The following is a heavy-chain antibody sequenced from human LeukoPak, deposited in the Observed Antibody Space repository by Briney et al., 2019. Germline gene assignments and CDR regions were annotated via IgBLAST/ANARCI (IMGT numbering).Heavy chain of an antibody. D-gene: IGHD1-14*01. Sequence: PSETLSLTCTVSGGSISSSSYYWGWIRQPPGKGLEWIGSIYYSGSTYYNPSLKSRLTISLDTSKNQFFLILGSVIVADTAVYYCARGKVPDPWGQGTLITVSS. CDR3: ARGKVPDP. V-gene: IGHV4-39*07. CDR2: IYYSGST. J-gene: IGHJ5*02. CDR1: GGSISSSSYY.